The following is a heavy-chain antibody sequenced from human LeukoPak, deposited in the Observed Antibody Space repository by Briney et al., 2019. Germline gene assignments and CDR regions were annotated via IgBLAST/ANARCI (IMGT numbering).Heavy chain of an antibody. D-gene: IGHD4-17*01. Sequence: ASVKVSCKASGYTFTSYGISWVRQAPGQGLEWMGWISAYNGNTNYAQKLQGRVTMTTDTSTSTAYMELRSLRSDDTAVYYCARGRYGDSTPLFFQHWGQDTLVTVSS. J-gene: IGHJ1*01. CDR3: ARGRYGDSTPLFFQH. CDR2: ISAYNGNT. CDR1: GYTFTSYG. V-gene: IGHV1-18*01.